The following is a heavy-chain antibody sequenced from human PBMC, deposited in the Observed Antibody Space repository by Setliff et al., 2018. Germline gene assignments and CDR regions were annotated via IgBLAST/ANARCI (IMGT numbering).Heavy chain of an antibody. D-gene: IGHD5-18*01. CDR1: GFTFSDHS. CDR2: IFRSSGST. CDR3: ARDPDTSSKVDV. V-gene: IGHV3-11*01. Sequence: SLRLSCAASGFTFSDHSMTWIRQAPGKGLEWVAHIFRSSGSTYYADSVKGRFTISRDNAENSLYLQMNSLNADDTAVYYCARDPDTSSKVDVWGRGTLGTVS. J-gene: IGHJ2*01.